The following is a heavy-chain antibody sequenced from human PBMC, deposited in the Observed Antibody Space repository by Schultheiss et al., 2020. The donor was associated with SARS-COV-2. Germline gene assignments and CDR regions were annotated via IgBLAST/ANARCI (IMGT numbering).Heavy chain of an antibody. CDR1: GFTFSSYS. Sequence: GGSLRLSCAASGFTFSSYSMNWVRQAPGKGLEWVADIKCDGSEKYYVDFVKGRCEKSYVDFVKGRLTISRDNAKNSLYLQVSSLRPDDMTVYYCAKRGVRFSGMDVWGQGTTVTVSS. J-gene: IGHJ6*02. V-gene: IGHV3-52*01. CDR2: IKCDGSEK. D-gene: IGHD4/OR15-4a*01. CDR3: AKRGVRFSGMDV.